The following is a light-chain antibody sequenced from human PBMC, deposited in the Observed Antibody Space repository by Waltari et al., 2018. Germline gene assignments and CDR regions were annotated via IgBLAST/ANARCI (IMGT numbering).Light chain of an antibody. CDR2: ENN. J-gene: IGLJ3*02. V-gene: IGLV1-51*02. CDR3: GTWDSSLSAGV. CDR1: SSNIGNNY. Sequence: QSVLTQPPSVSAAPGQKVTISCSGSSSNIGNNYVSWYQQLPGTAPKLLIYENNKQPSGIPARSPGSKSGTSATLAITGLQTGDEADYYCGTWDSSLSAGVCGGGTKLTVL.